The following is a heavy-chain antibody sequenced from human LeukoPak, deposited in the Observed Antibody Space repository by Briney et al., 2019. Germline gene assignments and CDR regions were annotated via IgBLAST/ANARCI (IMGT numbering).Heavy chain of an antibody. CDR1: GFTFSSYA. Sequence: GGSLSLSCAASGFTFSSYAMSWVRQAPGKGLEWVSAISGSGGSTYYADSVKGRFTISRDNSKNTLYLQMNSLRAEDTAVYYCAKGEYQLLYGDYWGQGTLVTVSS. V-gene: IGHV3-23*01. J-gene: IGHJ4*02. CDR3: AKGEYQLLYGDY. CDR2: ISGSGGST. D-gene: IGHD2-2*02.